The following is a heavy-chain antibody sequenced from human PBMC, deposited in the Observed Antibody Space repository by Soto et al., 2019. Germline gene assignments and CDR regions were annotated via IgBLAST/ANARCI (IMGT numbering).Heavy chain of an antibody. V-gene: IGHV1-58*01. J-gene: IGHJ4*02. CDR3: AASPFFGCDFRPGPSSLDF. CDR1: GFTFTSSA. CDR2: IVVGSGNT. D-gene: IGHD2-21*02. Sequence: ASVKVSCKASGFTFTSSAVQWVRQARGQRLEWIGWIVVGSGNTNYAQKFQERVTITRDMSTSTAYMELSGLRSEDTAVYYCAASPFFGCDFRPGPSSLDFCCPGPMGTV.